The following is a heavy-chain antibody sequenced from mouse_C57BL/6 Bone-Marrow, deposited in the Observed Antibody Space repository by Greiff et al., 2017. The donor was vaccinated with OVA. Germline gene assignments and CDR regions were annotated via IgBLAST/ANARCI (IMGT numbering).Heavy chain of an antibody. CDR1: GYSITSGYY. J-gene: IGHJ1*03. CDR3: AREGYYDYSYWYFDV. CDR2: ISYDGSN. V-gene: IGHV3-6*01. D-gene: IGHD2-4*01. Sequence: EVKLQESGPGLVKPSQSLSLTCSVTGYSITSGYYWNWIRQFPGNKLEWMGYISYDGSNNYNPSLKNRISITRDTSKNQFFLKLNSVTTEDTATYYCAREGYYDYSYWYFDVWGTGTTVTVSS.